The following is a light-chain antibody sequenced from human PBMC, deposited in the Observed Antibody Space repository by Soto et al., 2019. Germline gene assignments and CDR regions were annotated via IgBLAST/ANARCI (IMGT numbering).Light chain of an antibody. J-gene: IGLJ2*01. V-gene: IGLV2-11*01. CDR2: DVS. Sequence: QSALTQPRSVSGPPGQSVTISCTGTSSDVGGYNYVSWYQQHPGKAPKLMIYDVSKRPSGVPDRFSGSKSGNTASLTISGLQAEDEADYYCCSYAGSYTHVVFGGGTKLTVL. CDR1: SSDVGGYNY. CDR3: CSYAGSYTHVV.